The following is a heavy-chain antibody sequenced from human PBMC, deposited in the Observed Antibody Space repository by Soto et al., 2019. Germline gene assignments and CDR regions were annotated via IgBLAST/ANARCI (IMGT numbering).Heavy chain of an antibody. Sequence: EVQLVETGGGLVQPGGSLRLSCAASGFTVFNNYMSWVRQAPGEGLEWVSVIFSGGSTSYADSVKRRFTVSRDSSKNTLYLQMNSLRAEDTAVYYCATHPSSLKWGQGTLVTVSP. CDR2: IFSGGST. V-gene: IGHV3-53*02. J-gene: IGHJ4*02. CDR3: ATHPSSLK. CDR1: GFTVFNNY.